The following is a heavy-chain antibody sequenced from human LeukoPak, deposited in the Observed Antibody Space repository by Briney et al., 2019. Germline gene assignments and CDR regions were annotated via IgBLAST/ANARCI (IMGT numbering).Heavy chain of an antibody. V-gene: IGHV4-30-4*01. D-gene: IGHD2-2*01. CDR3: ARGREYCSSTSCYDTFDY. Sequence: PSETLSLTCTVSGGSISSGDYYWSWIRQPPGKGLEWIGYIYYSGSTYYNPSLKSRVTISVDTSKNQFSLKLSSVTAADTAVYYCARGREYCSSTSCYDTFDYWGQGILVTVSS. CDR1: GGSISSGDYY. CDR2: IYYSGST. J-gene: IGHJ4*02.